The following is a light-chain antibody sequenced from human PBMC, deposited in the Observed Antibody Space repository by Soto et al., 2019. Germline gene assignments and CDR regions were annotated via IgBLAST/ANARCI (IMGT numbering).Light chain of an antibody. CDR2: DVS. CDR3: SSYTSSSTRV. Sequence: ALTQPASVSGSPGQSITISCTGTSSDVGGYNYVSWYQQHPGKAPKLMIYDVSNRPSGVSNRFSGSKSGNTASLTISGLQTEDEADYYCSSYTSSSTRVFGTGTKLTVL. J-gene: IGLJ1*01. V-gene: IGLV2-14*03. CDR1: SSDVGGYNY.